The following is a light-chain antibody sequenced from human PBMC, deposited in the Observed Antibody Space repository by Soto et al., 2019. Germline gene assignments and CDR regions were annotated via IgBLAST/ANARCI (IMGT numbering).Light chain of an antibody. CDR2: DAS. Sequence: DIQMTQSPSSLSASVGDRVTITCQASQDINNYLNWYQQKPGKAPKLLIYDASNLQTGVPSRFSGSGSGTDFTFTISNLQPEDIATYYCQQYDNMFSTFGPGNNVDIK. J-gene: IGKJ3*01. CDR3: QQYDNMFST. CDR1: QDINNY. V-gene: IGKV1-33*01.